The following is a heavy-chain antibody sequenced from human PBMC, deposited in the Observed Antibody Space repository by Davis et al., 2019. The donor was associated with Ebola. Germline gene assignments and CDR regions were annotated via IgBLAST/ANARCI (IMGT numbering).Heavy chain of an antibody. Sequence: GESLKISCAASGFTFSSYGMHWVRQAPGKGLEWVAVIWYDGSNKYYADSVKGRFTISRDNSKNTLSLQMNSLRAEDTAVYYCAKDPRGDYGDYVDYWGQGTLVTVSS. J-gene: IGHJ4*02. V-gene: IGHV3-30*02. CDR1: GFTFSSYG. CDR3: AKDPRGDYGDYVDY. D-gene: IGHD4-17*01. CDR2: IWYDGSNK.